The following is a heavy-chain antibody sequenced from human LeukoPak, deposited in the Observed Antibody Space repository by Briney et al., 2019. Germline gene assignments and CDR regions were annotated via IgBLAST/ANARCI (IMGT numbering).Heavy chain of an antibody. D-gene: IGHD3-10*01. Sequence: ASVKVSCKAPGYTFTSYDINWVRQATGQGLEWMGWMNPNSGNTGYAQKFQGRVTITRNTSISTAYMELSSLRSEDTAVYYCASSVWFGEFDDAFDIWGQGTMVTVSS. V-gene: IGHV1-8*03. CDR2: MNPNSGNT. J-gene: IGHJ3*02. CDR3: ASSVWFGEFDDAFDI. CDR1: GYTFTSYD.